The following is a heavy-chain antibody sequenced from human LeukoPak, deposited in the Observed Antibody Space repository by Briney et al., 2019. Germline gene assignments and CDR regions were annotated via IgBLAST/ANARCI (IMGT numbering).Heavy chain of an antibody. CDR2: IYYSGST. D-gene: IGHD3-10*01. CDR3: ARTVGWFGEFPS. Sequence: SETLSLTCTVSGGSISSYYWSWIRQPPGKGLEWIGYIYYSGSTNYNPSLKSRVTISVDMSKNHFSLKLSSVTAADTAVYYCARTVGWFGEFPSWGQGTLVTVSS. V-gene: IGHV4-59*01. CDR1: GGSISSYY. J-gene: IGHJ4*02.